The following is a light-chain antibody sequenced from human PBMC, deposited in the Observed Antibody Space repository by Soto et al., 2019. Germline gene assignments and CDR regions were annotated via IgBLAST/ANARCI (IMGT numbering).Light chain of an antibody. CDR2: DAS. V-gene: IGKV1-33*01. J-gene: IGKJ3*01. CDR1: QDISNY. Sequence: DIQMTQSPSPLSASVGDRVTITSQASQDISNYLNWYQQKPGKAPKLLVYDASNLETGVPSRFSGSGSGTDFTFTISSLQPEDIATYYCQQYDNLPPFTFGPGTKVDI. CDR3: QQYDNLPPFT.